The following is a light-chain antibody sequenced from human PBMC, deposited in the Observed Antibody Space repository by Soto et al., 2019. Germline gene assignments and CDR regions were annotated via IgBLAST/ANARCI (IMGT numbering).Light chain of an antibody. V-gene: IGLV2-14*01. CDR1: SSDVGGYNY. Sequence: QSALTQPASLSGSPGQSITISCTGTSSDVGGYNYVSWYQQHPGKAPKLIIYEVINRPSGISHRFSGSKSGNTASLTISGLPAEDEDDYYCSSYTGRSTLLFGGGTKLTVL. CDR3: SSYTGRSTLL. CDR2: EVI. J-gene: IGLJ2*01.